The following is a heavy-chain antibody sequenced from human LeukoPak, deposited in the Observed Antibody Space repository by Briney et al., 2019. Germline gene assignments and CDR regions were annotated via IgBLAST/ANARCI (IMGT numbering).Heavy chain of an antibody. D-gene: IGHD2-21*02. CDR1: GGSISNYY. V-gene: IGHV4-59*01. CDR2: IYYSGST. J-gene: IGHJ4*02. Sequence: SETLSLTCTVSGGSISNYYWSWIRQPPGKGLEWIGYIYYSGSTNYNPSLKSRVTISVDTSKNQFSLKLSSVTAADTAVYYCARGGFSDRFDYWGQGALVTVSS. CDR3: ARGGFSDRFDY.